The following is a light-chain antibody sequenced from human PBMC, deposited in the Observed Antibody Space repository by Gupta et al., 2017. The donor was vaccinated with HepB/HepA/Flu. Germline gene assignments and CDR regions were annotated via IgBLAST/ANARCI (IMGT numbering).Light chain of an antibody. CDR1: SSDVGGYNY. CDR3: SSYTSSSTLV. J-gene: IGLJ2*01. V-gene: IGLV2-14*03. CDR2: DVS. Sequence: QSALTQPASVSGSPGQSITISCPGTSSDVGGYNYVSWYQQHPGKAPKLMIYDVSNRPSGVSNRFSGSKSGNTASLTISGLQAEHEADYYCSSYTSSSTLVFGGGTKLTVL.